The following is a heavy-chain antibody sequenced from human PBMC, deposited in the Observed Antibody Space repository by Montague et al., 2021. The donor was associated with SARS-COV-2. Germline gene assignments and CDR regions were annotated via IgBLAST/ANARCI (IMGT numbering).Heavy chain of an antibody. CDR3: ARGRMGTTMVVVVLVGAKYYFDY. V-gene: IGHV4-34*01. Sequence: SETLSLTCAVYGESFSGFYWTWIRQPPGKGLEWIGEINHHGTSNYNPSLKSRVTISMDTSKNQFSLRLNSVTAADTGVYYCARGRMGTTMVVVVLVGAKYYFDYWGQGRLVNVSS. CDR1: GESFSGFY. J-gene: IGHJ4*02. D-gene: IGHD3-22*01. CDR2: INHHGTS.